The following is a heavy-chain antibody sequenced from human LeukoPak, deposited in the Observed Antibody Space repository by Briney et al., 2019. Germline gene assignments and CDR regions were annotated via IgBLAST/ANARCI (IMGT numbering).Heavy chain of an antibody. CDR2: INPNSGGT. Sequence: ASVKVSCKASGYTFTGYYMHWVRQAPGQGLEWMGWINPNSGGTNYAQKFQGRVTMTRDTSISTAYMELSRLRSDDTAVYYCVGGGYVVVQFWAFDIWGQGTMVTVSS. J-gene: IGHJ3*02. CDR3: VGGGYVVVQFWAFDI. D-gene: IGHD2-2*01. CDR1: GYTFTGYY. V-gene: IGHV1-2*02.